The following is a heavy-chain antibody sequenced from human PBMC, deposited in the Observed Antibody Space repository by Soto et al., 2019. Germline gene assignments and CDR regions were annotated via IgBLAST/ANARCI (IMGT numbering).Heavy chain of an antibody. J-gene: IGHJ4*02. D-gene: IGHD3-9*01. CDR2: IKQDGSEK. CDR3: AGGTGWLSDS. V-gene: IGHV3-7*05. CDR1: GFNFNTYW. Sequence: EAHLVESGGGLVQPGGSLRLSSAASGFNFNTYWMSWVRQAPGKGLEGVAIIKQDGSEKLYVDSLEGRFTISRDNAKKSLYLQMDSLRVDDTAVYYCAGGTGWLSDSWGQGTLVIVSS.